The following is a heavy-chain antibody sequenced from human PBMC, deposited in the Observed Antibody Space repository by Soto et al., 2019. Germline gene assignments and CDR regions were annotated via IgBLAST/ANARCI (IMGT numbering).Heavy chain of an antibody. CDR2: IYYSGST. CDR3: ARSVGSGVTGY. CDR1: GGSISSGDYY. D-gene: IGHD3-10*01. Sequence: QVQLQESGPGLVKPSQTLSLTCTVSGGSISSGDYYWSWIRQPPGKGLEWIGYIYYSGSTYYNPSLKXRXTXSXXTSKNQFSLKLSSVTAADTAVYYCARSVGSGVTGYWGQGTLVTVSS. J-gene: IGHJ4*02. V-gene: IGHV4-30-4*01.